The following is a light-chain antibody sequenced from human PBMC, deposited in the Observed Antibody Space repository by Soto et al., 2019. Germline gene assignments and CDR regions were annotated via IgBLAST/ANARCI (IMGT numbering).Light chain of an antibody. CDR3: SSYAGSYPLV. Sequence: QSALTQPRSVSGSPGQSVTISCTGTNNDVGGYNYVSWYQQQPGKAPKLIIYDVTKRPSGVPDRFSGSKSGNTASLTISGLQADDDADYYCSSYAGSYPLVFGGGTKLTVL. CDR2: DVT. J-gene: IGLJ3*02. CDR1: NNDVGGYNY. V-gene: IGLV2-11*01.